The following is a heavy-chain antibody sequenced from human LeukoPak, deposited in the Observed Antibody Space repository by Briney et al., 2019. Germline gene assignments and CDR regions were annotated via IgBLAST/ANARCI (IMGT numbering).Heavy chain of an antibody. CDR2: VDPEDGET. CDR1: GYTFTDYY. Sequence: GASLRVSCKVSGYTFTDYYMHWVQQAPGKGLEWMGLVDPEDGETIYAEKLQGRVTITADTSTDTAYMELSSLRSEDTSVYYGAIDSYSYCTFGVCYSYWGQGTLITVSS. V-gene: IGHV1-69-2*01. D-gene: IGHD2-8*01. J-gene: IGHJ4*02. CDR3: AIDSYSYCTFGVCYSY.